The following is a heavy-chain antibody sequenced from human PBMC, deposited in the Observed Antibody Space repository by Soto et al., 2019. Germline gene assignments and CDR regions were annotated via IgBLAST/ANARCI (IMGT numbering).Heavy chain of an antibody. J-gene: IGHJ4*02. CDR1: GFSLRNSKKG. CDR3: ARTGELLIAC. CDR2: IFSNDEK. Sequence: GPKLVRPTQNPTPARTVPGFSLRNSKKGVSCIRQPPGKAPEWLAHIFSNDEKSYSTSLKSRLTISKDTSKSQVVLTMTNMDPVDTDTYDSARTGELLIACRGQGPLVTVS. V-gene: IGHV2-26*01. D-gene: IGHD1-26*01.